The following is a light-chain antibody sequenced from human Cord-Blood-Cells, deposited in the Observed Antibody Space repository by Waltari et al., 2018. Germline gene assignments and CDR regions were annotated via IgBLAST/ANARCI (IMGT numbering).Light chain of an antibody. J-gene: IGKJ2*02. CDR2: DAS. CDR1: QSISSW. V-gene: IGKV1-5*01. CDR3: QQYSSQGT. Sequence: GDRVTITCRASQSISSWLAWYQQKPGKAPKLLIYDASSLESGVPSRFSGSGSGTEFTLTISSLQPDDFATYYCQQYSSQGTFGQGTKLEIK.